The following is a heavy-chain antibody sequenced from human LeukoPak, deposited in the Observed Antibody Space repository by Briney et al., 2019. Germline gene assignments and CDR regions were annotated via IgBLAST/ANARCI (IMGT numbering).Heavy chain of an antibody. CDR1: GGSISSGGYY. D-gene: IGHD6-19*01. CDR2: IYYSGST. J-gene: IGHJ5*02. CDR3: ARDPIAVAGTNWFDP. Sequence: SETLSLTCTVSGGSISSGGYYWSWIRQHPGKGLEWIGYIYYSGSTYYNPSLKSRVTISVDTSKNQFSLKLSSVTAADTAVYYCARDPIAVAGTNWFDPWGQGTLVTVSS. V-gene: IGHV4-31*03.